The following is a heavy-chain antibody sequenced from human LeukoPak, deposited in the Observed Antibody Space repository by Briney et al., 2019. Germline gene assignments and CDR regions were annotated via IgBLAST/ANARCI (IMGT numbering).Heavy chain of an antibody. D-gene: IGHD6-19*01. V-gene: IGHV1-46*01. CDR2: IIPSDGST. J-gene: IGHJ4*02. CDR1: GYTFTSFH. CDR3: ARDSSGWTVDY. Sequence: ASMKVSCKASGYTFTSFHMHWVRQAPGQGLEWMGMIIPSDGSTSSAQKFQGRVTMTRDTSTSTVYMDLSSLRSEDTAVIYCARDSSGWTVDYWGQGTLVTVSA.